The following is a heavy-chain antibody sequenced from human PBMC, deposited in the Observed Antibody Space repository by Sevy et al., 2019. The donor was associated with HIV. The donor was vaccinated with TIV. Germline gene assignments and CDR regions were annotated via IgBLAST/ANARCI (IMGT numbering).Heavy chain of an antibody. V-gene: IGHV4-34*01. Sequence: SETLSLTCAVYGGSFSGYYWSWIRQPPGKGLEWIGEINHSGSTNYNPSLKSRVTISVDTSKNQFSLKLSSVTAADTAVYYCARGFSTVTTYYFDYWGQGTLVTVSS. D-gene: IGHD4-4*01. CDR1: GGSFSGYY. CDR3: ARGFSTVTTYYFDY. J-gene: IGHJ4*02. CDR2: INHSGST.